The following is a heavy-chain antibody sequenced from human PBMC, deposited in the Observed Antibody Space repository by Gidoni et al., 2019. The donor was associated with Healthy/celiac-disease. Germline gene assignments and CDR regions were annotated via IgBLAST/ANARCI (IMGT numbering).Heavy chain of an antibody. CDR1: GGTFSSYA. V-gene: IGHV1-69*01. CDR2: NIPIFGTA. J-gene: IGHJ6*02. CDR3: AREEWGYCSSTSCYGVNYYYYGMDV. Sequence: QVQLVQSGAEVMKPGSSVKVSCKASGGTFSSYAISWVRQAPGQGLEWMGGNIPIFGTANYAQKFQGRVTITADESTSTAYMELSSLRSEDTAVYYCAREEWGYCSSTSCYGVNYYYYGMDVWGQGTTVTVSS. D-gene: IGHD2-2*01.